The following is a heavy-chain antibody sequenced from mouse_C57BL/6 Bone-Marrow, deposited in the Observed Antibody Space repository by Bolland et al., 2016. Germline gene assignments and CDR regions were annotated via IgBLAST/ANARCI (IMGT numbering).Heavy chain of an antibody. CDR3: ARRGPVVAGDWFAY. D-gene: IGHD1-1*01. Sequence: NGGTSYNQKFKGKATLTVDKSSSTAYMELRSLTSEDSAVYYCARRGPVVAGDWFAYWGQGTLV. CDR2: NGGT. V-gene: IGHV1-26*01. J-gene: IGHJ3*01.